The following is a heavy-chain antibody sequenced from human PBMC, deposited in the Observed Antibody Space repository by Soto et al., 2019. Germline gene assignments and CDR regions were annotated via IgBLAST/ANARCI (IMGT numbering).Heavy chain of an antibody. V-gene: IGHV4-31*03. Sequence: SETLSLTCTVSGGSISSGGYYWSWIRQHPGKGLEWIGYIYYSGSTYYNPSLKSRVTISVDTSKNQFSLKLSSVTAADTAVYYCARFDYTWAHYFDYWGQGTLVTVSS. CDR2: IYYSGST. CDR3: ARFDYTWAHYFDY. D-gene: IGHD4-4*01. J-gene: IGHJ4*02. CDR1: GGSISSGGYY.